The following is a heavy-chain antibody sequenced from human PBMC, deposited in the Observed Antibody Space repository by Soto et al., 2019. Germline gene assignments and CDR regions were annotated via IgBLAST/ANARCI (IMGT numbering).Heavy chain of an antibody. CDR2: VYYTGST. CDR3: ARSVAVPGAHIDY. V-gene: IGHV4-59*01. D-gene: IGHD6-19*01. Sequence: SETLSLTCSVSGGSISGSYWSWIRQSPGKGLEWLGYVYYTGSTNYSPSLRSRVSISVDTSKNEFSLRLSSVTAAGTAVYFCARSVAVPGAHIDYWGQGTQVTVSS. CDR1: GGSISGSY. J-gene: IGHJ4*02.